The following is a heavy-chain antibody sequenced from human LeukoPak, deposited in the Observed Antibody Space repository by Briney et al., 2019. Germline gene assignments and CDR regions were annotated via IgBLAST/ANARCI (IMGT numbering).Heavy chain of an antibody. V-gene: IGHV3-30*03. J-gene: IGHJ4*02. CDR2: ISYDGSNK. D-gene: IGHD4-17*01. Sequence: GGSLRLSCAASGFTFSSYGMHWVRQAPGKGLEWVAVISYDGSNKYYADSVKGRFTISRDNSKNTLYLQMNSLRAEDTAVYYCARAHTTPGYYFDYWGQGTLVTVSS. CDR3: ARAHTTPGYYFDY. CDR1: GFTFSSYG.